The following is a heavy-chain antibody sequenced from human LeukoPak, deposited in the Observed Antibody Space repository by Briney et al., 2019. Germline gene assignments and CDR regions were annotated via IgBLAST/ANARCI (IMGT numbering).Heavy chain of an antibody. Sequence: SQTLSLTCAISGDRVSSSSTAWSWIRQSPSKGLEWLGRTYFRSEWFYDYASSVRSRISIKPDTSKNQFSLQLNSVTPDDTAVYYCVIGSYASVWRWGQGTLVTVSS. D-gene: IGHD6-19*01. CDR3: VIGSYASVWR. CDR1: GDRVSSSSTA. V-gene: IGHV6-1*01. CDR2: TYFRSEWFY. J-gene: IGHJ4*02.